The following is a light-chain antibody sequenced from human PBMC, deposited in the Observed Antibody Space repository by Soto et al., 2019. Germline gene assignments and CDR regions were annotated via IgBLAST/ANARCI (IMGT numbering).Light chain of an antibody. J-gene: IGKJ4*01. Sequence: EIVMTQSPATLSVSPGERATLSCRASQSVSNNLAWYQQKPGQAPRLLIYAASTRATDVPARFSGSGSGTEFTLTISSLQSEHFAVYYCQQYNSWPPSLTFGGGTKVEIK. CDR2: AAS. CDR3: QQYNSWPPSLT. V-gene: IGKV3-15*01. CDR1: QSVSNN.